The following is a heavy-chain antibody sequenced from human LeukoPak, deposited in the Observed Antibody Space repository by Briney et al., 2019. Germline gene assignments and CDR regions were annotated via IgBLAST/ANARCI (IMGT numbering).Heavy chain of an antibody. V-gene: IGHV3-23*01. Sequence: GGSLRLSCLASGFTVSSTYMNWVRQAPGKGLEWVSAISGSGGSTYYADSVKGRFTISRDNSKNTLFLQMNSLRAEDTAIYYCAKDMGYCSSATCYGLDYWGQGTLVTVSS. D-gene: IGHD2-2*01. J-gene: IGHJ4*02. CDR3: AKDMGYCSSATCYGLDY. CDR2: ISGSGGST. CDR1: GFTVSSTY.